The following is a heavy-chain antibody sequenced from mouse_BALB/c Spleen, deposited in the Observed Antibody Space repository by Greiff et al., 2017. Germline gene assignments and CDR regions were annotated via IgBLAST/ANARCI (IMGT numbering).Heavy chain of an antibody. CDR1: GFSLTSYG. J-gene: IGHJ4*01. CDR2: IWRGGST. V-gene: IGHV2-5-1*01. D-gene: IGHD2-4*01. Sequence: QVQLQQSGPSLVQPSQSLSITCTVSGFSLTSYGVHWVRQSPGQGLEWLGVIWRGGSTDYYAAFMSRLSITKDNSKSHVFFKMNSLQADDTAIYYCAKNYYDDAMDYWGQGTSVTVSS. CDR3: AKNYYDDAMDY.